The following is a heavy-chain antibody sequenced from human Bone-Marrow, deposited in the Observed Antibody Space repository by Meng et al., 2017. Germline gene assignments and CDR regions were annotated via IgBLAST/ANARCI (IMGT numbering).Heavy chain of an antibody. Sequence: GESLKISCQGSGYTFSNYWIGWVRQMPGKGLEWMGMIHPRDSDTGYSPYFRGQVTISVDKSINTAYLQRRSMKASDTAMYYCAKYISGSYYWDACGTWGQGTMVTVSS. CDR1: GYTFSNYW. D-gene: IGHD3-10*01. V-gene: IGHV5-51*01. CDR2: IHPRDSDT. J-gene: IGHJ3*01. CDR3: AKYISGSYYWDACGT.